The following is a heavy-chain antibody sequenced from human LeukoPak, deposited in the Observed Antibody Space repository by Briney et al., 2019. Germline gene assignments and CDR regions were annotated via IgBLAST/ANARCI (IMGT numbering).Heavy chain of an antibody. CDR3: ARHGGFDFQY. V-gene: IGHV4-34*01. D-gene: IGHD2-15*01. CDR2: IHHRGGT. CDR1: GGPLSGY. Sequence: SETLSPTYPVYGGPLSGYWSWIRQPPGEGRGGIGEIHHRGGTKYNPSPRSRATISVDTTKNQFSLNLNSVTAADTAVYYCARHGGFDFQYWGQGALVTVSS. J-gene: IGHJ1*01.